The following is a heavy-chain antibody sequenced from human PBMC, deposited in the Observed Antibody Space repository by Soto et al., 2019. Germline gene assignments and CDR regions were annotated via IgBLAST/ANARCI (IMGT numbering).Heavy chain of an antibody. V-gene: IGHV1-18*04. CDR2: ISAYNGDT. CDR3: ARIQAYYDSGIYQRQYYYYYYGMDV. Sequence: ASVKVSCKASGYTFTSYGISLVRQAPGQGLEWMGWISAYNGDTNYAQKLHGRVTMTTDTSTSTAYMELRSLRSDDTAVYYCARIQAYYDSGIYQRQYYYYYYGMDVWGQGTTVTVSS. CDR1: GYTFTSYG. J-gene: IGHJ6*02. D-gene: IGHD3-10*01.